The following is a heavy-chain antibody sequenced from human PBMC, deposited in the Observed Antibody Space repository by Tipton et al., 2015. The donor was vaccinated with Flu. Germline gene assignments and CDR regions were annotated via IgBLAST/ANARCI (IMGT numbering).Heavy chain of an antibody. D-gene: IGHD3-16*01. Sequence: SLRLSCAASRFSFHNYAMHWVRQAPGKGLEWVAGVSKDGGDTFYEDSVRGRFTISRDNAKNTLSLQMNSLRPEDSAVYYCARDFYYAWEKNRFDSWGHGTLVSVSS. V-gene: IGHV3-30*04. CDR2: VSKDGGDT. J-gene: IGHJ5*01. CDR1: RFSFHNYA. CDR3: ARDFYYAWEKNRFDS.